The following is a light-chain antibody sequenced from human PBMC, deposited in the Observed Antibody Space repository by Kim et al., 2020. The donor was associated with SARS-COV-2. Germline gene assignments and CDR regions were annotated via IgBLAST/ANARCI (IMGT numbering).Light chain of an antibody. J-gene: IGKJ2*01. CDR1: QSSNSY. CDR2: AAS. V-gene: IGKV1-39*01. Sequence: SSSVGDRVTFTCPTSQSSNSYLNWYQQTPGKAPKLLLYAASSVRSGVPARFSGGGSGTDFTLTISSLQPEDFATYYCQQSFSPPYTFGQGTKLEI. CDR3: QQSFSPPYT.